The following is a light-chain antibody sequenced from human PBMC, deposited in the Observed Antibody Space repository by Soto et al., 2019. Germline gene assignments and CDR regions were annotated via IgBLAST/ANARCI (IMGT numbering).Light chain of an antibody. J-gene: IGKJ1*01. V-gene: IGKV1-27*01. CDR1: QDIMNY. CDR2: VAS. CDR3: QKYDGAPWT. Sequence: DIQMTQSPSSLSASVGDRVTITCRASQDIMNYVAWYQQKPGKLPKLLIYVASTLQSGVPSRFSGSGSGTDFTLTISSHQPEDVATYYCQKYDGAPWTFGQGTKVEIK.